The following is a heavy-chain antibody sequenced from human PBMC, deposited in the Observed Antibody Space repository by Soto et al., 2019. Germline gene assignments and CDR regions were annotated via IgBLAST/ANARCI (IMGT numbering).Heavy chain of an antibody. CDR3: AKETLPRVYSSLNWFDP. J-gene: IGHJ5*02. CDR1: VFTFSIYG. Sequence: GGSLRVSCAASVFTFSIYGMDWVGQAPGKGLEWVAVISYDGSNKYYADSVKGRFTISRDNSKNTLYLQMKSLRAEDTAVYYCAKETLPRVYSSLNWFDPWGQGTKVTVSS. D-gene: IGHD6-6*01. CDR2: ISYDGSNK. V-gene: IGHV3-30*18.